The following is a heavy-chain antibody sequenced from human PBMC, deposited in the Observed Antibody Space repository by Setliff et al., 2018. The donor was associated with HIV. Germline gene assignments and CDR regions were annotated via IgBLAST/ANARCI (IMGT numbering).Heavy chain of an antibody. V-gene: IGHV1-69*13. Sequence: SVKVSCKASGGTFSGFALSWVRQAPGQGLEWMGGIIPIFGSANYAPNFQGRVTFTADESTRITYMELSSLRSEDTAVYYCARDLGSGSYIDFWGRGTLVTVSS. D-gene: IGHD1-26*01. J-gene: IGHJ4*02. CDR1: GGTFSGFA. CDR3: ARDLGSGSYIDF. CDR2: IIPIFGSA.